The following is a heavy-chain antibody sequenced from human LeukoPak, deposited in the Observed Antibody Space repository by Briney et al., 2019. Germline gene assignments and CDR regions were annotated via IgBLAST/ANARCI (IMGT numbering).Heavy chain of an antibody. J-gene: IGHJ4*02. CDR1: GYTFTSYY. CDR2: INPSGGST. V-gene: IGHV1-46*01. CDR3: ARDVGGGSYCD. Sequence: ASVKVSCKASGYTFTSYYMHWVRQAPGQGLEWMGIINPSGGSTSYAQKFQGRVTMTRDTSTSTVYMELSGLTSDDTAVYYCARDVGGGSYCDWGQGTLVSVSS. D-gene: IGHD1-26*01.